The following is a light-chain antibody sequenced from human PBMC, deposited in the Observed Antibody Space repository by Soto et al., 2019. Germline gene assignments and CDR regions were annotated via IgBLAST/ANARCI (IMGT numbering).Light chain of an antibody. J-gene: IGLJ2*01. V-gene: IGLV2-14*01. CDR1: SSDIGAYDY. CDR3: FSYTTSDTVL. CDR2: AVS. Sequence: QSVLTQAASVSASPGQSITISCTGTSSDIGAYDYVSWYQQRPGKVPKLVIYAVSNRPSGISSRFSGSRSGNTASLTISGLQAEDEAIYYCFSYTTSDTVLFGGGTKLTVL.